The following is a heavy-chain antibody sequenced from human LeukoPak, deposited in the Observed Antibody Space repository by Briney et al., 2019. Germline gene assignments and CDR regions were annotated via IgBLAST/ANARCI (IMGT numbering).Heavy chain of an antibody. Sequence: PRGSLRLSCAASGFTFSTYAMSWVRQAPGKGLQWVSSISNDGDEIYYADSVKGRFTISRDNSKNSLYLQMNSLRAEDTAVYYCAKVEVPVATWGNDYWGQGVLVAVSS. CDR1: GFTFSTYA. CDR3: AKVEVPVATWGNDY. CDR2: ISNDGDEI. D-gene: IGHD2-21*02. V-gene: IGHV3-23*01. J-gene: IGHJ4*02.